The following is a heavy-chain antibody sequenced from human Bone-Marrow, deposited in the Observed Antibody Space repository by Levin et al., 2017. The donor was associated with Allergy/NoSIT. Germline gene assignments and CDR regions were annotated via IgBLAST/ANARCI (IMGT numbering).Heavy chain of an antibody. D-gene: IGHD3-22*01. J-gene: IGHJ4*02. Sequence: SGPTLVKPTQTLTLTCTFSGFSLSTTGMCVNWIRQPPGKTLEWLALIDWEDDKYYSTSLKTRLIISKDTSKNQVVLTMTNMDPVDTATYYCARNIHTLSSGLDYWGQGTLVTVSS. CDR3: ARNIHTLSSGLDY. CDR2: IDWEDDK. V-gene: IGHV2-70*01. CDR1: GFSLSTTGMC.